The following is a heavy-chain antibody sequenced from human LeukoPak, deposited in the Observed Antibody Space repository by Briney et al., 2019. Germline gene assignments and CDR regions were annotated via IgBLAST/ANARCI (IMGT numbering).Heavy chain of an antibody. CDR2: IRYDGSNK. CDR1: GFTFSSYG. Sequence: PGGSLRLSCAASGFTFSSYGMHWVRQAPGKGLEWVAFIRYDGSNKYYADSVKGRFTISRDNAKSSLYLQMNSLRADDTAVYYCARRPWHLVGGSQYYYMDVWGKGTTVTVSS. D-gene: IGHD6-13*01. J-gene: IGHJ6*03. CDR3: ARRPWHLVGGSQYYYMDV. V-gene: IGHV3-30*02.